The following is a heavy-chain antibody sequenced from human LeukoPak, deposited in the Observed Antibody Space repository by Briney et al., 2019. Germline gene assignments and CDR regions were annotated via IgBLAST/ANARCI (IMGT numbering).Heavy chain of an antibody. V-gene: IGHV3-48*04. CDR3: AKDPIPTHIVGKYYMDV. J-gene: IGHJ6*03. Sequence: PGGSLRLSCAASGFTFSSYAMNWVRQAPGKGLEWVSYISSSSNTIYYADSVKGRFTISRGNAKNSVYLQMNSLRAEDTAVYFCAKDPIPTHIVGKYYMDVWGKGTTVLVSS. CDR2: ISSSSNTI. CDR1: GFTFSSYA. D-gene: IGHD2-15*01.